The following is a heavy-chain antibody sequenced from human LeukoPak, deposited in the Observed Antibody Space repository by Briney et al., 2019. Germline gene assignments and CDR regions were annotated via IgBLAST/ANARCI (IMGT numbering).Heavy chain of an antibody. CDR1: GDSFSSHY. V-gene: IGHV4-59*11. D-gene: IGHD4-17*01. J-gene: IGHJ3*02. Sequence: NPSETLSLTCAVSGDSFSSHYWTWIRQSPGTGLEWIRYISHIGRTNYNPSLKSRVTISIDTSKNQFSLKLRSVTAADTAVYYCARDLVTVTKGFDIWGQGTMVSVSS. CDR2: ISHIGRT. CDR3: ARDLVTVTKGFDI.